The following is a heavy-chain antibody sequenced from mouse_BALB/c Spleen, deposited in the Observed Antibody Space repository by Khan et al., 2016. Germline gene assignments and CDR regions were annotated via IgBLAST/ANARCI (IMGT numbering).Heavy chain of an antibody. CDR1: GYTFSSYW. Sequence: QVQLQQSGAELMKPGASVKISCKATGYTFSSYWIEWVKQRPGHGLEWIGEILPGSGSTNYNEKFKGKATFTADTSSNTAYMQLSSLTSEDSAVYYCARKGITTARCFDVWGAGTTVTVSS. CDR3: ARKGITTARCFDV. D-gene: IGHD1-2*01. J-gene: IGHJ1*01. V-gene: IGHV1-9*01. CDR2: ILPGSGST.